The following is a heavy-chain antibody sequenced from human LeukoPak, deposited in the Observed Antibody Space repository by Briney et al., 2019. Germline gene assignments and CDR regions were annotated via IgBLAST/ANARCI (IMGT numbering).Heavy chain of an antibody. CDR1: GGSIISYY. V-gene: IGHV4-59*01. CDR2: IYYSGST. Sequence: SENLSLNCTVSGGSIISYYWSWIPQPPGQGLEWSGYIYYSGSTNYNPSLKSRATISVDTSKNQFSLKLSSVTAADTAGDYCALWGYSGDYWGQGTLVTVSS. D-gene: IGHD1-26*01. J-gene: IGHJ4*02. CDR3: ALWGYSGDY.